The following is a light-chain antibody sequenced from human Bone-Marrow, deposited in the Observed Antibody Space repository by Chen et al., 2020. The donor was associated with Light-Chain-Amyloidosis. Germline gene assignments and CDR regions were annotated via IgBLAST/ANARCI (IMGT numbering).Light chain of an antibody. CDR1: QSIINW. Sequence: DIQMTQSPSTLSASVGDRVTITCRASQSIINWLAWYQQKPGKAPKLLFYKASSLESGVPSRFSGSGSGTEFTLTISSLQPDDFATYHCQQYKSYPYTFGQGTKLEI. CDR3: QQYKSYPYT. J-gene: IGKJ2*01. CDR2: KAS. V-gene: IGKV1-5*03.